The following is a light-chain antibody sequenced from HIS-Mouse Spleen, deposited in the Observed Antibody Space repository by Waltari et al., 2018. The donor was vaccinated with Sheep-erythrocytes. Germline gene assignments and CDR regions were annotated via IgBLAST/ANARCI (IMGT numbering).Light chain of an antibody. CDR3: YSAADNNLV. V-gene: IGLV3-27*01. CDR1: VLATKS. J-gene: IGLJ3*02. Sequence: SYELTQPSSVSVSPGQTARITCSGDVLATKSARWFQQKPGQAPVLVIYKDSERPSGIPGRFSGSSSGTTVTLTISGAQVEDEADYYCYSAADNNLVFGGGTKLTVL. CDR2: KDS.